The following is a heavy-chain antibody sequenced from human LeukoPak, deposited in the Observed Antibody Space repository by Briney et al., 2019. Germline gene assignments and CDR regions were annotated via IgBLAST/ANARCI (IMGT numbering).Heavy chain of an antibody. Sequence: SETLSLTCAVYGGSFSGYYWSWIRRPPGKGLEWIGEINHSGSTNYNPSLKSRVTISVDTSKNQFSLKLSSVTAADTAVYYCARVIRRSPAPPAFDYWGQGTLVTVSS. CDR1: GGSFSGYY. CDR2: INHSGST. J-gene: IGHJ4*02. D-gene: IGHD2/OR15-2a*01. V-gene: IGHV4-34*01. CDR3: ARVIRRSPAPPAFDY.